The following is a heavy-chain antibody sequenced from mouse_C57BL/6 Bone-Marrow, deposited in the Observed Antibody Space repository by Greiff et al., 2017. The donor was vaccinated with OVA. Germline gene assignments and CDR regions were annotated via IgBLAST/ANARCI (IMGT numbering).Heavy chain of an antibody. J-gene: IGHJ3*01. V-gene: IGHV1-42*01. CDR3: ANGAY. CDR2: INPRTGGT. Sequence: EVQLKQSGPELVKPGASVKLSCKASGYSFTGYYMNWVKQSPEKSLEWIGEINPRTGGTTYNQKFKAKATLTVDKSSSTAYMQLKSLTSEDSAVSYSANGAYWGQGTLVTVSA. CDR1: GYSFTGYY.